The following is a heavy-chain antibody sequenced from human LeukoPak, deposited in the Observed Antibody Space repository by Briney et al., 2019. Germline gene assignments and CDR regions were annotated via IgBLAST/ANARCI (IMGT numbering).Heavy chain of an antibody. CDR3: YDSTY. V-gene: IGHV1-24*01. J-gene: IGHJ4*02. CDR1: GYTLTELS. Sequence: ASVKVSCKISGYTLTELSMHWIRQAPGKGLEWMGGFDPEDGATVYAQKFQGRLTMTEDTSTATAYMELSSLTSEDTAVYFCYDSTYWGQGTLVTVSS. CDR2: FDPEDGAT. D-gene: IGHD3-22*01.